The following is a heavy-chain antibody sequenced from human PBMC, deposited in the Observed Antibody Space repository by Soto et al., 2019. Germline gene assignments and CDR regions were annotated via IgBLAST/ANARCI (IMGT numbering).Heavy chain of an antibody. CDR2: ISYDGSNK. CDR1: GFTFSSYA. Sequence: QVQLVESGGGVVQPGRSLRLSCAASGFTFSSYAMHWVRQAPGKGLEWVAVISYDGSNKYYADSVKGRFTISRDNSKNTLDLQMNSLSAEDTAVDYCARDALRYFDWPIDYWGQGTLVTVSS. D-gene: IGHD3-9*01. CDR3: ARDALRYFDWPIDY. J-gene: IGHJ4*02. V-gene: IGHV3-30-3*01.